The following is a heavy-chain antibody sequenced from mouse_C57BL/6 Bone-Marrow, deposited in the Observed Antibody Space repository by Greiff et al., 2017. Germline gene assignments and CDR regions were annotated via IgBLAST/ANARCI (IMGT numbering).Heavy chain of an antibody. Sequence: VQLQQSGAELVRPGASVKLSCTASGFNIQDDYMHWVKQRPEQGLEWIGWIDPENGDTAYASKFQGKATITADTSSNTAYLQLSSLTSEDTAVYYCARSKNWDSWFAYWGQGTLVTVSA. V-gene: IGHV14-4*01. J-gene: IGHJ3*01. CDR2: IDPENGDT. D-gene: IGHD4-1*01. CDR3: ARSKNWDSWFAY. CDR1: GFNIQDDY.